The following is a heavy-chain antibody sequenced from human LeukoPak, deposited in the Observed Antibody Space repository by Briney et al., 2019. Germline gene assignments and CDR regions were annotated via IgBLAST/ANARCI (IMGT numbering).Heavy chain of an antibody. V-gene: IGHV3-23*01. CDR2: ISGSGGST. CDR3: AKVGKWELLSYFDY. J-gene: IGHJ4*02. D-gene: IGHD1-26*01. Sequence: GGSPRLSCAASGFTFSSYAMSWVRQAPGKGLEWVSAISGSGGSTYYADSVKGRFTISRDNSKNTLYLQMNGLRAEDTAVYYCAKVGKWELLSYFDYWGQGTLVAVSS. CDR1: GFTFSSYA.